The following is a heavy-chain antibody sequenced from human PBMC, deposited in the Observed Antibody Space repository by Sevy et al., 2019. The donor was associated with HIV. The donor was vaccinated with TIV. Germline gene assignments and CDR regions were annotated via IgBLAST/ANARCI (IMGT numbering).Heavy chain of an antibody. Sequence: GGSLRLSCAASGFTFSSYSMNWVRQAPGKGLEWVSSISSSSSYIYYADSVKGRFTISRDNAKNSLYLQMNSLRAEDTAVYYCARMYYDILTGHYSPIGRGYSYGGDAFDIWGQGTMVTVSS. CDR1: GFTFSSYS. J-gene: IGHJ3*02. CDR2: ISSSSSYI. CDR3: ARMYYDILTGHYSPIGRGYSYGGDAFDI. D-gene: IGHD3-9*01. V-gene: IGHV3-21*01.